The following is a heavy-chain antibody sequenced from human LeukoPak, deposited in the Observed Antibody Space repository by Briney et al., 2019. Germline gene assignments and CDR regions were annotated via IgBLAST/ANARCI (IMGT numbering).Heavy chain of an antibody. CDR1: GGSIGSYY. Sequence: PSETLSLTCTVSGGSIGSYYWNWIRQSPGKGLEWIGYIYYRGSTGINPSLKSRVTLSVDASKKQFSLKLTSVTAADTAVYYCARDRYYYDSSGYYQLDYWGQGTLVTVSS. CDR2: IYYRGST. D-gene: IGHD3-22*01. CDR3: ARDRYYYDSSGYYQLDY. V-gene: IGHV4-59*01. J-gene: IGHJ4*02.